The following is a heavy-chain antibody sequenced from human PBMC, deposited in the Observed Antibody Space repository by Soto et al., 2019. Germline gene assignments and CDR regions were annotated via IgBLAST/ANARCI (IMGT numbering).Heavy chain of an antibody. CDR2: IIPILGIA. Sequence: QVQLVQSGAEVKKPGSSVKVSCKASGGSFSSYTISWVRQAPGQGLEWMGRIIPILGIANYAQKFQGRVTITADKSTSTAYMELSSLRSEDTAVYYCARDLNSGRQDYWGQVTLVTVSS. CDR3: ARDLNSGRQDY. D-gene: IGHD6-19*01. CDR1: GGSFSSYT. J-gene: IGHJ4*02. V-gene: IGHV1-69*08.